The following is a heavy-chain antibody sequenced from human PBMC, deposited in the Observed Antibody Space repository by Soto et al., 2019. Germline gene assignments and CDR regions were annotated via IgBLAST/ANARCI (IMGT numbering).Heavy chain of an antibody. J-gene: IGHJ4*02. CDR3: VKDDGGYPSTAPH. D-gene: IGHD3-22*01. CDR1: GITISNYP. Sequence: DVQLLESGGGLVQPGGSLRLSCAASGITISNYPMSWVRQAPGKGLDWVSGISGSGDRTYYADSAKGRFTISKDISRNSLSLQRDSLAVEDTAVYYCVKDDGGYPSTAPHWGQGTLVTVSS. CDR2: ISGSGDRT. V-gene: IGHV3-23*01.